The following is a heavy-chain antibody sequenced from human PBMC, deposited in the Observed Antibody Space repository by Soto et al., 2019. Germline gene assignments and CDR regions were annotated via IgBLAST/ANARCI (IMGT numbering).Heavy chain of an antibody. J-gene: IGHJ4*02. CDR1: GYTFRNFG. CDR3: ARENSYFDY. V-gene: IGHV1-18*01. Sequence: QIQLLHSGAEVKKPGASVKVTCKASGYTFRNFGISWVRQAPGQGLEWMGWISAYNANANYAQKFQGRLTMTADTSTSTAYMELRSLRSDDTAVYYCARENSYFDYWGQGTLVTVSS. CDR2: ISAYNANA.